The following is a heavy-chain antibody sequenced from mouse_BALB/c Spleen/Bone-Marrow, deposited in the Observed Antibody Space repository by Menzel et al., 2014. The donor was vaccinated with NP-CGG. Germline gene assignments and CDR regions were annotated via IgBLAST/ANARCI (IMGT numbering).Heavy chain of an antibody. CDR1: GYTFTSYW. CDR3: AREVIYDDYAYCALDY. Sequence: QVQLQQSGAELAKPGSSVKISCKASGYTFTSYWMHWVKQRPGQGLEWIGYINPSTGYTEYNQKLKDKATLTADKSSSAAYMQLSSLTSKNSAIYYCAREVIYDDYAYCALDYWGQGTSVTVSS. CDR2: INPSTGYT. D-gene: IGHD2-4*01. J-gene: IGHJ4*01. V-gene: IGHV1-7*01.